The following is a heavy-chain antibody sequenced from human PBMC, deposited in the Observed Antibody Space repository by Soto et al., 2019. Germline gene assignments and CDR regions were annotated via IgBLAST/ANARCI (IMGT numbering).Heavy chain of an antibody. Sequence: SETLSLTCGVSGYSLTSGYHWGWIRQPPGKGLEWIGTIYHSGTTYYNPSLMSRVTMSVDTSKNQFSLKVTSATAADTAVYFCVRVYGRSSCFFDSWGQGNLVTVSS. CDR1: GYSLTSGYH. CDR2: IYHSGTT. J-gene: IGHJ4*02. D-gene: IGHD6-6*01. V-gene: IGHV4-38-2*01. CDR3: VRVYGRSSCFFDS.